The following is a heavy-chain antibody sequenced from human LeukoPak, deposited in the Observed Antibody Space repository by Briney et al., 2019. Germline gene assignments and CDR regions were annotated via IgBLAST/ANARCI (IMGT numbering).Heavy chain of an antibody. Sequence: PGGPLRLSCAASGFTFTLSSYGMHWVRQAPGKGLEWVAVISYEGSLKYYADSVKGRFTISRDTSKNMLYLQMNSLRAEDTAVYYCSRYNTSSWDYWGQGTLVTVSS. V-gene: IGHV3-33*01. CDR3: SRYNTSSWDY. CDR2: ISYEGSLK. J-gene: IGHJ4*02. D-gene: IGHD6-6*01. CDR1: GFTFTLSSYG.